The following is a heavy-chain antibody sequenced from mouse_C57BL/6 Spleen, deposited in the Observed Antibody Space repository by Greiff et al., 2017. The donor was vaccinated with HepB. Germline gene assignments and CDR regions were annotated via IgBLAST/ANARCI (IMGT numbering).Heavy chain of an antibody. CDR1: GYTFTDYY. Sequence: EVQRVESGPELVKPGASVKISCKASGYTFTDYYMNWVKQSHGKSLEWIGDINPNNGGTSYNQKFKGKATLTVDKSSSTAYMELRSLTSEDSAVYYCAREAYYSNSWYFDVWGTGTTVTVSS. D-gene: IGHD2-5*01. V-gene: IGHV1-26*01. J-gene: IGHJ1*03. CDR3: AREAYYSNSWYFDV. CDR2: INPNNGGT.